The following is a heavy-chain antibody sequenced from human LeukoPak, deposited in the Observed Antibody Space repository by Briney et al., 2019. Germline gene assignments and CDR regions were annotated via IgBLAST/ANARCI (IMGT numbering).Heavy chain of an antibody. CDR3: AREGLSTSFDY. J-gene: IGHJ4*02. V-gene: IGHV1-69*05. CDR2: IIPIFGTA. CDR1: GGTFSSYA. D-gene: IGHD2-2*01. Sequence: GASVKVSCKASGGTFSSYAISWVRQAPGQGLEWIGGIIPIFGTANYAQKFQGRVTITTDESTSTAYMELSSLRSEDTAVYYCAREGLSTSFDYWGQGTLVTVSS.